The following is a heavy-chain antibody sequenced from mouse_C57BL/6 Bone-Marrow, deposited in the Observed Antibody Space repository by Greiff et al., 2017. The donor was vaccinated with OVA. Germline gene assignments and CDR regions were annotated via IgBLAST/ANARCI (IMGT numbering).Heavy chain of an antibody. D-gene: IGHD2-4*01. CDR3: TAFYDYDWFAY. V-gene: IGHV6-3*01. CDR1: GFTFSNYW. CDR2: IRLKSDNYAT. J-gene: IGHJ3*01. Sequence: EVMLVESGGGLVQPGGSMKLSCVASGFTFSNYWMNWVRQSPEKGLEWVAQIRLKSDNYATHYAESVKGRFTISRDDSKSSVYLQMNNLRAEDTGIYYCTAFYDYDWFAYWGQGTLVTVSA.